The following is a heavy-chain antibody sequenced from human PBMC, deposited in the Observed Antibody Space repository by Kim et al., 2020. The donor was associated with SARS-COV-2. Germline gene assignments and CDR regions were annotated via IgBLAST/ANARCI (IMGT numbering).Heavy chain of an antibody. CDR3: AKDRGSSWIDY. V-gene: IGHV3-30*18. CDR2: ISYDGSNK. CDR1: GFTFSSYG. D-gene: IGHD6-13*01. J-gene: IGHJ4*02. Sequence: GGSLRLSCAASGFTFSSYGMHWVRQAPGKGLEWVAVISYDGSNKYYADSVKGRFTTSRDNSKNTLYLQMNSLRAEDTAVYYCAKDRGSSWIDYWGQGTLVTVSS.